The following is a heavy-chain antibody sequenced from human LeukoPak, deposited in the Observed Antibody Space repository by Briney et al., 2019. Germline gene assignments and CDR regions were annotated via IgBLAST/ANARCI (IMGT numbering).Heavy chain of an antibody. Sequence: ASVKVSCKASGYTFTSYDINWVRQDTGQGLEWMGWMNPNSGNTGYAQKFQGRVTMTRNTSISTAYMELSSLRSEDTAVYYCARLRIQGKNWFDPWGQGTLVTVSS. V-gene: IGHV1-8*01. CDR3: ARLRIQGKNWFDP. CDR1: GYTFTSYD. CDR2: MNPNSGNT. J-gene: IGHJ5*02. D-gene: IGHD2-15*01.